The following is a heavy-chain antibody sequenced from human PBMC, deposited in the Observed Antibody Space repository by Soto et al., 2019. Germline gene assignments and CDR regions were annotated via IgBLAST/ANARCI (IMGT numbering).Heavy chain of an antibody. CDR3: ARGGGITGTTGGLDY. CDR2: INHSGST. D-gene: IGHD1-20*01. V-gene: IGHV4-34*01. CDR1: GGSFSGYY. Sequence: QVQLQQWGAGLLKPSETLSLTCAVYGGSFSGYYWSWIRQPPGKGLEWIGEINHSGSTNYNPSLKSRVPISVDTSKNQFSLKLSSVTAADTAVYYCARGGGITGTTGGLDYWGQGTLVTVSS. J-gene: IGHJ4*02.